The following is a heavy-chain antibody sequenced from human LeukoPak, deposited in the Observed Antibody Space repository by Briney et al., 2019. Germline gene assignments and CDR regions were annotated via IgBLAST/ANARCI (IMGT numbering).Heavy chain of an antibody. CDR1: GFTFSSYE. Sequence: TGGSLRLSCAASGFTFSSYEMNWVRQAPGKGLEWVSYISSSGSTIYYADSVKGRFTISRDNAKNSLYLQMNSLRAEDTAVYYCARGYYDFDPWGQGTLVTVSS. D-gene: IGHD3-3*01. CDR3: ARGYYDFDP. V-gene: IGHV3-48*03. CDR2: ISSSGSTI. J-gene: IGHJ5*02.